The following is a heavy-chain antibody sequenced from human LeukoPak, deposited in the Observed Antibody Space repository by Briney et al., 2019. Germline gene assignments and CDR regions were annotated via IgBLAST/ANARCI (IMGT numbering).Heavy chain of an antibody. CDR2: IYYSGST. J-gene: IGHJ3*02. D-gene: IGHD3-16*02. V-gene: IGHV4-30-4*01. CDR1: GGSISSGDYY. Sequence: SQTLSLTCAVSGGSISSGDYYWSWIRQPPGKGLEWIGYIYYSGSTYYNPSLKSRVTISVDTSKNQFTLKLSSVTAADTAVHYCARVGVWGSYRYSAFDIWGQGTMVTVSS. CDR3: ARVGVWGSYRYSAFDI.